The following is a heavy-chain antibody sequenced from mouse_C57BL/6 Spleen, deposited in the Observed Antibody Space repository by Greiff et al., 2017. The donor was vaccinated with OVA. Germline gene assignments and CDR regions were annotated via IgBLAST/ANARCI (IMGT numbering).Heavy chain of an antibody. CDR1: GYAFSSSW. D-gene: IGHD1-1*01. CDR3: ARESITTVVAHYFDY. V-gene: IGHV1-82*01. CDR2: IYPGDGDT. Sequence: VKLMESGPELVKPGASVKISCKASGYAFSSSWMNWVKQRPGKGLEWIGRIYPGDGDTNYNGKFKGKATLTADKSSSTAYMQLSSLTSEDSAVYFCARESITTVVAHYFDYWGQGTTLTVSS. J-gene: IGHJ2*01.